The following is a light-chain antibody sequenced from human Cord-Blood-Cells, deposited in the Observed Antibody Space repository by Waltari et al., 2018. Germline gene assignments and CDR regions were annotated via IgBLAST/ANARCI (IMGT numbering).Light chain of an antibody. CDR1: SSEVGGYNY. J-gene: IGLJ3*02. Sequence: QSALTQPASVSGSPGQSITISCTGTSSEVGGYNYVSWYQQHPGKAPKLMFYDVSKRPSGVSTPFSGSKSGTTAPLTISGLQAEDEADYYCSSYTSSSTWVFGGGTKLTVL. CDR2: DVS. V-gene: IGLV2-14*01. CDR3: SSYTSSSTWV.